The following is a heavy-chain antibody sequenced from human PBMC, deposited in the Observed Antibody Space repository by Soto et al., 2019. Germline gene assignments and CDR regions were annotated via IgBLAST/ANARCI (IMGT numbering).Heavy chain of an antibody. CDR3: ARDQYFFDSSGYYDH. V-gene: IGHV1-18*04. Sequence: QVQLVQSAAEVKKPGASVKVSCKTSGYTFVSYGISWVRQAPGQGLEWMGWISPYNGNTNFAQRFQGRVTLTTNTSTDIVYMDLGSLKSDHTAVYYCARDQYFFDSSGYYDHWGQGTLITVSS. CDR1: GYTFVSYG. CDR2: ISPYNGNT. J-gene: IGHJ5*02. D-gene: IGHD3-22*01.